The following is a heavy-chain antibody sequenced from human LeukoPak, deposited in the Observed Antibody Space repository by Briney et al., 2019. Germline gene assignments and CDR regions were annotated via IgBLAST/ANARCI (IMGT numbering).Heavy chain of an antibody. CDR1: GGSISSGDYY. D-gene: IGHD2-8*01. V-gene: IGHV4-30-2*01. Sequence: SQTLSLTCTVSGGSISSGDYYWSWIRQPPGKGLEWIGYIYHSGSTYYNPSLKSRVTISVDRSKNQFSLKLSSVTAADTAVYYCARAGVVLMAYAIPRYFDYWGQGTLVTVSS. J-gene: IGHJ4*02. CDR2: IYHSGST. CDR3: ARAGVVLMAYAIPRYFDY.